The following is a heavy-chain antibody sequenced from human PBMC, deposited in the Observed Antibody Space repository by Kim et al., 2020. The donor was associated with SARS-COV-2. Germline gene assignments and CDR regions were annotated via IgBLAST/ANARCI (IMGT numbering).Heavy chain of an antibody. V-gene: IGHV4-59*09. J-gene: IGHJ4*02. CDR2: GT. D-gene: IGHD6-19*01. CDR3: ARGRAYSSLNY. Sequence: GTGYNPSLKSRVTILLDTSKNQFSLTLNSVTAADTAVYYCARGRAYSSLNYWGQGTLVTVSS.